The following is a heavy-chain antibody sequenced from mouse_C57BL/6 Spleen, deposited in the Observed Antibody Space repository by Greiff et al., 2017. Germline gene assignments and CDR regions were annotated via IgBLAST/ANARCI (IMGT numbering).Heavy chain of an antibody. CDR3: ARGATVMDY. V-gene: IGHV1-4*01. Sequence: QVQLKQSGDELARPGASVKMSCKASGYTFTSYTMHWVKQRPGQGLEWIGYINPSSGYTKYNQKFKDKATLTADKSSSTAYMQLSSLTSEDSAVYYCARGATVMDYWGQGTSVTVSS. D-gene: IGHD1-1*01. CDR1: GYTFTSYT. CDR2: INPSSGYT. J-gene: IGHJ4*01.